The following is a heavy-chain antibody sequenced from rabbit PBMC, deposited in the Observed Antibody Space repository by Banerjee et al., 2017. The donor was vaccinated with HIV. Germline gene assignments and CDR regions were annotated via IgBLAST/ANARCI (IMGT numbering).Heavy chain of an antibody. CDR1: GLDFSSDYY. CDR2: IYTSDSGRT. J-gene: IGHJ4*01. Sequence: QEQLEESGGDLVQPEGSLTLTCKASGLDFSSDYYICWVRQAPGKGLEWSACIYTSDSGRTAYASWAKGRFTISKTSSTVTLQMASLTAADTATYFCAGGPGYAAYAFKLWGPGTLVTVS. V-gene: IGHV1S45*01. D-gene: IGHD6-1*01. CDR3: AGGPGYAAYAFKL.